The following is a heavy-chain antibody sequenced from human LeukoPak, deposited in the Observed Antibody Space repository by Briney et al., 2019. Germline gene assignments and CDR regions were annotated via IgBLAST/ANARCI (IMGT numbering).Heavy chain of an antibody. J-gene: IGHJ4*02. V-gene: IGHV3-7*01. Sequence: GGSLRVSCAASGFTFSGYWMNWVRQAPGKGLEWVANIKEDGSKTYYADSLKGRFTISRDNAENSLHLQMSSLRADDTAVYYCARGHLGLNYWGQGTLVTVSS. CDR1: GFTFSGYW. CDR3: ARGHLGLNY. CDR2: IKEDGSKT. D-gene: IGHD3-16*01.